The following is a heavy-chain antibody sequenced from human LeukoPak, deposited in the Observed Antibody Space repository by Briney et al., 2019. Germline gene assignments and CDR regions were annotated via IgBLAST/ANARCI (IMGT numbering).Heavy chain of an antibody. D-gene: IGHD5-18*01. J-gene: IGHJ5*02. Sequence: GGSLRLSCAASGFTFSSYSMNWVRQAPGKGQAWVSSISSSSSYIYYADSVKGRFTISRDNAKNSLYLQMNSLRAEDTAVYCCARDGYSVGWFDPWGQGTLVTVSS. CDR2: ISSSSSYI. V-gene: IGHV3-21*01. CDR3: ARDGYSVGWFDP. CDR1: GFTFSSYS.